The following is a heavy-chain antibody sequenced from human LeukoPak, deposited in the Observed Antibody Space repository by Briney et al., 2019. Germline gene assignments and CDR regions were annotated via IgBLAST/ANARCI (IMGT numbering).Heavy chain of an antibody. Sequence: SETLSLTCTVSGGSITGYYWNWIRQPAGQGLERLGRVYSSGVGNYNPSLTSRVTMSVDTSKNQFSLKLTSLTAADTAVYYCAREEFLHEIDSSGYFVYWGQGTLVTVSS. V-gene: IGHV4-4*07. CDR1: GGSITGYY. D-gene: IGHD3-22*01. J-gene: IGHJ4*02. CDR3: AREEFLHEIDSSGYFVY. CDR2: VYSSGVG.